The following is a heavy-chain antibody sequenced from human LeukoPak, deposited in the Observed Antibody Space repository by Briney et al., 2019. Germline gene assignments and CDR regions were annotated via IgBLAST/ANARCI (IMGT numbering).Heavy chain of an antibody. Sequence: ASVKVSCKASGYTFTSYYMHWVRQAPGQGLEWMGIINPSGGSTSYAQKFQGRVTMTTDTSTSTAYMELRSLRSDDTAVYYCARAVRRGYCSSTSCYAYYFDYWGQGTLVTVSS. CDR3: ARAVRRGYCSSTSCYAYYFDY. CDR2: INPSGGST. J-gene: IGHJ4*02. D-gene: IGHD2-2*01. CDR1: GYTFTSYY. V-gene: IGHV1-46*01.